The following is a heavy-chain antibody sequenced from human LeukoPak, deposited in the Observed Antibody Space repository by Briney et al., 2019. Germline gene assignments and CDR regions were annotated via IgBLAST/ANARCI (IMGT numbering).Heavy chain of an antibody. D-gene: IGHD2/OR15-2a*01. V-gene: IGHV3-7*03. CDR3: ARGNNRADSEFDY. Sequence: TGGSLRLSCAASGFTFSSYWMSWVRQAPGKGLEWVANIKQDGSEKYYVDSVKGRFTISRDNAKNSLYLQMNSLRAEDTAVYYCARGNNRADSEFDYWGQGTLVTVSS. J-gene: IGHJ4*02. CDR2: IKQDGSEK. CDR1: GFTFSSYW.